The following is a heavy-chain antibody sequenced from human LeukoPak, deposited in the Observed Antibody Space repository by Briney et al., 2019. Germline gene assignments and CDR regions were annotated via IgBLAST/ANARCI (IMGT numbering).Heavy chain of an antibody. CDR1: GDSLSTSSVA. CDR2: TYYRSKWSN. V-gene: IGHV6-1*01. Sequence: SQTLSLTCAISGDSLSTSSVAWNWIRQSPSRGLEWLGRTYYRSKWSNDYAVSVKSRITINPDTSKNQFSLQLNSVTPGDSAVYYCARGSRSAFDIWGHGTMVTVFS. CDR3: ARGSRSAFDI. D-gene: IGHD3-10*01. J-gene: IGHJ3*02.